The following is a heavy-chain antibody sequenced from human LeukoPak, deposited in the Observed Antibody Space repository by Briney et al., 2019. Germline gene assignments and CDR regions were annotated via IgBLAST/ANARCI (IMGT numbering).Heavy chain of an antibody. Sequence: PSETLSLTCTVSGGSISSGGYYWSWIRQHPGKGLEWIGYIYYSGSTYYNPSLKSRVTISVDTSKNQFSLELSSVTAADTAVYYCARGPTYYYYGMDVWGQGTTVTVSS. J-gene: IGHJ6*02. CDR2: IYYSGST. V-gene: IGHV4-31*03. CDR1: GGSISSGGYY. CDR3: ARGPTYYYYGMDV.